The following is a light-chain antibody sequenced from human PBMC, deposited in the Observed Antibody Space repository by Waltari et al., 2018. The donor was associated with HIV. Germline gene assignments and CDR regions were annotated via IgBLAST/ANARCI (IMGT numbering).Light chain of an antibody. CDR1: CSAVGGTNS. V-gene: IGLV2-14*03. CDR3: SSYTSTSTVDV. J-gene: IGLJ1*01. CDR2: AVS. Sequence: QAALSRPPSVYGSHAQSKTLPCTGTCSAVGGTNSCSLYQLHPGKAPKLMIYAVSNRPSGVSNRFSGSKSDNTAFLTISGLQAEDEADYYCSSYTSTSTVDVFGTGTKVTVL.